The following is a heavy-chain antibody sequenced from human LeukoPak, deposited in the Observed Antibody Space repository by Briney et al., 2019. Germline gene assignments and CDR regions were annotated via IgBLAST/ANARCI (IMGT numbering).Heavy chain of an antibody. CDR3: ARGRGYSGYFGYYYMDV. Sequence: KTSETLSLTCTVSGGSISSYYWSWIRQPPGKGLEWIGYIYYSGSTNYNPSLKSRVTISLDTSKNQFSLKLSSVTAADTAVYYCARGRGYSGYFGYYYMDVWGKGTTVTISS. V-gene: IGHV4-59*01. J-gene: IGHJ6*03. CDR1: GGSISSYY. D-gene: IGHD5-12*01. CDR2: IYYSGST.